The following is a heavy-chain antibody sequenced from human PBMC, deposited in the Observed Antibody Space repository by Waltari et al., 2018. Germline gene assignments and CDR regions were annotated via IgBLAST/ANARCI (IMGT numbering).Heavy chain of an antibody. CDR3: ALDTGALWMDV. D-gene: IGHD2-21*01. CDR2: INPSGGSK. V-gene: IGHV1-46*01. Sequence: QVQLVQSGAEVKKPGASVKISCKTSEYTFTSSYIHWVRQAPGQGLEWMGIINPSGGSKIYAQKFQGRVTMTRDTSTSTVYMALSSLRSEDTAVYYCALDTGALWMDVWGQGTTVTVSS. CDR1: EYTFTSSY. J-gene: IGHJ6*02.